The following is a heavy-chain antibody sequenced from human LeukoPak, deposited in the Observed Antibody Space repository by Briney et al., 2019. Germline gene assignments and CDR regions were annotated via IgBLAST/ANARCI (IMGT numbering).Heavy chain of an antibody. D-gene: IGHD6-19*01. CDR1: GFTFSSYG. CDR2: IWYDGSDK. V-gene: IGHV3-33*06. J-gene: IGHJ4*02. CDR3: AKAGIGVVGYFDY. Sequence: GRSLRLSCAASGFTFSSYGMHWVRQAPGKGLEWVAVIWYDGSDKYYADSVKGRFTISRDNSKNTLYLQMNSLRDEDTALYYCAKAGIGVVGYFDYWGQGTLVTVSS.